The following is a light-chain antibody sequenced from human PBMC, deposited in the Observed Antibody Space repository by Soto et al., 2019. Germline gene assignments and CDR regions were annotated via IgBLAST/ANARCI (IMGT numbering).Light chain of an antibody. CDR3: QQYNSYS. J-gene: IGKJ1*01. V-gene: IGKV1-5*01. CDR2: HAS. Sequence: IQMTQSPSTLSGSVGDRVTITFRASQTISSWLAWYQQKPGTAPKLLIYHASTLESGVPSRFSGSGSGTEFTLTISSLQPDDFATYYCQQYNSYSFGQGTKVDIK. CDR1: QTISSW.